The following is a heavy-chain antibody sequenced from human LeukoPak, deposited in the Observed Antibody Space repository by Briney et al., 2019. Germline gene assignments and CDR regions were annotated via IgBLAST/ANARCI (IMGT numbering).Heavy chain of an antibody. CDR1: GFTFSSYW. CDR2: IKQDGSEE. D-gene: IGHD2-2*03. V-gene: IGHV3-7*03. Sequence: GGSLRLSCAASGFTFSSYWMSWVRQAPGKGREWVANIKQDGSEEYYVDSVKGRFTISRDNAKNSLYLQMNSLRAEDTAVYYCARTDGYCSSTSCYAYRGYFDYWGQGTLVTVSS. J-gene: IGHJ4*02. CDR3: ARTDGYCSSTSCYAYRGYFDY.